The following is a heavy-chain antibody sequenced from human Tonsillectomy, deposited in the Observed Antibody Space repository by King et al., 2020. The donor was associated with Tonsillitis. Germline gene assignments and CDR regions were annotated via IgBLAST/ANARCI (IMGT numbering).Heavy chain of an antibody. J-gene: IGHJ6*02. Sequence: VQLVESGGGVVQPGRSLRLSCAASGFTFSSYGMHWVRQAPGKGLEWVAVTSYDGSDKYYADSVKGRFTISRDNSKNTLYLQMNSLRAEDTAVYYCARRRWVLLRFGENGIDVWGQGPTVTVSS. CDR2: TSYDGSDK. V-gene: IGHV3-33*05. CDR1: GFTFSSYG. CDR3: ARRRWVLLRFGENGIDV. D-gene: IGHD3-10*01.